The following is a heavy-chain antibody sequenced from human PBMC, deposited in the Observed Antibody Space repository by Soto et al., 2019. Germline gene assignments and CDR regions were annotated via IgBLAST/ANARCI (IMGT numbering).Heavy chain of an antibody. CDR3: ARDPNNWNSIGPGHVDI. CDR1: GFTFSSYA. V-gene: IGHV3-30-3*01. CDR2: ISYDGSNK. Sequence: PGGSLRLSCAASGFTFSSYAMHWVRQAPGKGLEWVAVISYDGSNKYYADSVKGRFTISRDNSKNTLYLQMNSLRAEDTAVYYCARDPNNWNSIGPGHVDIWGQGTMVTVSS. J-gene: IGHJ3*02. D-gene: IGHD1-7*01.